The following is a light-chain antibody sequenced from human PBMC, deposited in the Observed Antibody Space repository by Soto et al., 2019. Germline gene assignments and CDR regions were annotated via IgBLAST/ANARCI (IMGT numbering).Light chain of an antibody. J-gene: IGLJ1*01. Sequence: QSALTQPPSASGSPGQSVTISCTGTSSDVGGYNYVSWYQQFPGKAPKLMIYEVSKRPSGVPDRFSGSKSGNTASLTVSGLQAEDEADYYCSSYAGSNRVFGTGTKVTV. CDR1: SSDVGGYNY. CDR3: SSYAGSNRV. V-gene: IGLV2-8*01. CDR2: EVS.